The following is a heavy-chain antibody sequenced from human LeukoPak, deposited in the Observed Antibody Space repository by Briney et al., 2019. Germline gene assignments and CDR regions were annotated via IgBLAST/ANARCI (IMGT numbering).Heavy chain of an antibody. CDR3: FPHGSGST. Sequence: PGGSLRLSCTASGFTFKNNGMTWARQPPRKGLEWVSATVASGSTFIADPVRGRFTLSRDSPENTVYLMMNNLRVEDTAVYYCFPHGSGSTWGQGTLVTVSS. J-gene: IGHJ5*02. V-gene: IGHV3-53*01. CDR1: GFTFKNNG. D-gene: IGHD3-10*01. CDR2: TVASGST.